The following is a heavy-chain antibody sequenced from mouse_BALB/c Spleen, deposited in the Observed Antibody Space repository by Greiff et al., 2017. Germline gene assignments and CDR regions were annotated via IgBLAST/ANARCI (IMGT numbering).Heavy chain of an antibody. D-gene: IGHD4-1*01. CDR1: GYTFTSYY. J-gene: IGHJ1*01. Sequence: QVQLQQSGPELVKPGASVRISCKASGYTFTSYYIHWVKQGPGQGLEWIGWIYPGNVNTKYNEKFKGKATLTADKSSSTAYMQLSSLTSEDSAVYFCASTWDLFYWYFDVWGAGTTVTVSS. V-gene: IGHV1S56*01. CDR2: IYPGNVNT. CDR3: ASTWDLFYWYFDV.